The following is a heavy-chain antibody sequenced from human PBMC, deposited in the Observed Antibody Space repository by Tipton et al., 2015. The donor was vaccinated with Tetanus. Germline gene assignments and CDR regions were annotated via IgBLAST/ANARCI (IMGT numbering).Heavy chain of an antibody. D-gene: IGHD6-6*01. V-gene: IGHV1-58*01. CDR2: IVVGSGNT. CDR1: GFTFTSSA. Sequence: QLVQSGPEVKKPGTSVKVSCKASGFTFTSSAVQWVRQARGQRLEWIGWIVVGSGNTNYAQKFQERVTITRDMSTSTAYMELRSLRSEDTAVYYCAAPSSIAAQVSEFDYWGQGTLVTVSS. J-gene: IGHJ4*02. CDR3: AAPSSIAAQVSEFDY.